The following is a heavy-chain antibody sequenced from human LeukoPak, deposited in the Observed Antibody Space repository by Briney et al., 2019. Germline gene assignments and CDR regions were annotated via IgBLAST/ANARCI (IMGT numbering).Heavy chain of an antibody. CDR1: GFTFDDYA. D-gene: IGHD3-10*01. J-gene: IGHJ4*02. CDR2: IGWNSGSI. V-gene: IGHV3-9*01. CDR3: AKVMSRSRRDTYYGSGSYYFDY. Sequence: PGRSLRLSCAASGFTFDDYAMHWVGQAPGKGLEWVSGIGWNSGSIGYADSVKGRFTISRDNAKNSLYLQMNSLRAEATALYYCAKVMSRSRRDTYYGSGSYYFDYWGQGTLVTVSS.